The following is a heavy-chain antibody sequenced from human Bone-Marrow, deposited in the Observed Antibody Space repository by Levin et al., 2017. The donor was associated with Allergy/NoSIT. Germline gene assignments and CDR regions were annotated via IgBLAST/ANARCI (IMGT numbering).Heavy chain of an antibody. V-gene: IGHV3-49*04. D-gene: IGHD6-6*01. Sequence: RPGGSLRLSCTASGFTFGDYAMSWVRQAPGKGLEWVGFIRSKAYGGTTEYAASVKGRFTISRDDSKSIAYLQMNSLKTEDTAVYYCTRVGATGKEYSSSPDFDYWGQGTLVTVSS. CDR3: TRVGATGKEYSSSPDFDY. CDR2: IRSKAYGGTT. CDR1: GFTFGDYA. J-gene: IGHJ4*02.